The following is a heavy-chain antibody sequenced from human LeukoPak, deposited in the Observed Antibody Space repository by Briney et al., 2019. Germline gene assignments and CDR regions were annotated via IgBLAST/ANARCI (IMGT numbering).Heavy chain of an antibody. CDR2: ISGSGGST. CDR3: AKNSIWSGYSFDY. J-gene: IGHJ4*02. CDR1: GFTFSSYA. D-gene: IGHD3-3*01. V-gene: IGHV3-23*01. Sequence: GGSLRLSCAASGFTFSSYAVSWVRQAPGKGLEWVSAISGSGGSTYYADSVKGRFTISRDNSKNTLYLQMNSLRAEDTAVYYCAKNSIWSGYSFDYWGQGTLVTVSS.